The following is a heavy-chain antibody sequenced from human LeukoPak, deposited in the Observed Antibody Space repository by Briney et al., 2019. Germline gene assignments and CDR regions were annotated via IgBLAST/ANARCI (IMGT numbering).Heavy chain of an antibody. D-gene: IGHD3-22*01. CDR3: AKEGPYYYDNSGYSAFDI. V-gene: IGHV3-23*01. CDR1: GFTFSSYA. J-gene: IGHJ3*02. Sequence: GGSLRLSCAASGFTFSSYAMTWVRQAPGKGLEWVSGISGSGGSTYYADSVKGRFTISRDNSKNTLYLQMNSLRAEDTAVYYCAKEGPYYYDNSGYSAFDIWGQGTMVTVSS. CDR2: ISGSGGST.